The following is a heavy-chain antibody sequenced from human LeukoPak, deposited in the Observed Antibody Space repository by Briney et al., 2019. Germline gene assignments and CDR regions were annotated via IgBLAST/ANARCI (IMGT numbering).Heavy chain of an antibody. CDR2: ISYDGSNK. Sequence: SXXLSCAASGFTFSSYAMHWVRQAPGKGVEWVAVISYDGSNKYYADSVKGRFTISRDNSKNTLYLQMNSLRAEDTAVYYCARDQTVTTERYDYYYYYGMDVWGQGTTVTVSS. V-gene: IGHV3-30-3*01. CDR1: GFTFSSYA. J-gene: IGHJ6*02. CDR3: ARDQTVTTERYDYYYYYGMDV. D-gene: IGHD4-11*01.